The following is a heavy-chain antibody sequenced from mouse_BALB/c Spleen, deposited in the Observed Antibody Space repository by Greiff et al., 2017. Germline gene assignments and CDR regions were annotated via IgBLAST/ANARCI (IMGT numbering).Heavy chain of an antibody. CDR3: ARKGGDPYGGYYPYYAMDY. J-gene: IGHJ4*01. CDR1: GFTFSSFG. Sequence: EVQGVESGGGLVQPGGSRKLSCAASGFTFSSFGMHWVRQAPEKGLEWVAYISSGSSTIYYADTVKGRFTISRDNPKNTLFLQMTSLRSEDTAMYYCARKGGDPYGGYYPYYAMDYWGQGTSVTVSS. V-gene: IGHV5-17*02. D-gene: IGHD2-3*01. CDR2: ISSGSSTI.